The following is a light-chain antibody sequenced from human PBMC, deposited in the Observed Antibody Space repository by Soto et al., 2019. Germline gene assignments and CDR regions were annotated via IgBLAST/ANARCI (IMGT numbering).Light chain of an antibody. CDR2: EVS. CDR1: SSDVGGYNY. Sequence: QSVLTRPPSASGSPGQSVTISCTGTSSDVGGYNYVSWYQQHPGKAPKLMIYEVSKRPSGVPDRFSGSKSGNTASLTVSGLQPEDEADYYCSSYAGSNKSVFGTGTKVT. J-gene: IGLJ1*01. V-gene: IGLV2-8*01. CDR3: SSYAGSNKSV.